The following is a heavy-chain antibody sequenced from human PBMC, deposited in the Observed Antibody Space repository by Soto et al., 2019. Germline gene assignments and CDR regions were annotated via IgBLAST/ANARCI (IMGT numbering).Heavy chain of an antibody. D-gene: IGHD3-10*01. CDR3: ARVRFGKLV. CDR1: GFTFSSYA. V-gene: IGHV3-23*01. Sequence: EVQLLESGGGLVQPGGSLRLSCAASGFTFSSYAMSWVRQAPGKGLEWVSSISGGGGDRYYAESVKGRFTISRDNSRDTLYLEMNSLRDEDTAVYYCARVRFGKLVGGQGTLVTVSS. J-gene: IGHJ4*02. CDR2: ISGGGGDR.